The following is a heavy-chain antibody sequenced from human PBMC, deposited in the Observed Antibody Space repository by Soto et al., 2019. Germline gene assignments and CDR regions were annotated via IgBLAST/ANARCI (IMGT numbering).Heavy chain of an antibody. V-gene: IGHV3-74*01. D-gene: IGHD2-21*02. CDR2: INSDETIT. CDR1: GFTFSNYW. J-gene: IGHJ4*02. CDR3: VCFECGRTAVVTAMEANGY. Sequence: GGSLRLSCAASGFTFSNYWMHWVRQGPGKGLVWVSRINSDETITSYADSVKGRFTISRDNAKNTLYLQMSSLRVEDTALYYCVCFECGRTAVVTAMEANGYWGQGALVTVSS.